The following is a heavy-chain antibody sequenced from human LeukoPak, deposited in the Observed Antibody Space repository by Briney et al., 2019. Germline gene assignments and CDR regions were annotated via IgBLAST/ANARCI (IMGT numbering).Heavy chain of an antibody. D-gene: IGHD5-18*01. CDR3: ARRGIQLWLLNLFDY. J-gene: IGHJ4*02. CDR1: GYTFTSYA. V-gene: IGHV1-3*01. CDR2: INAGNGNT. Sequence: ASVKVSCKASGYTFTSYAMHWVRQAPGQRLEWMGWINAGNGNTKYSQKFQGRVTITRDTSASTAYMELSSLRSEGTAVYYCARRGIQLWLLNLFDYWGQGTLVTVSS.